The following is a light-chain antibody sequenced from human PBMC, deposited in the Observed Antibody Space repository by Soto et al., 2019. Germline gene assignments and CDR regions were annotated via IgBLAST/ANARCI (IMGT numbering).Light chain of an antibody. CDR2: DAS. CDR3: QQYNNWPPWT. Sequence: EIVLTQSPGTLSLSPGERATLSCRASQSVNSRLAWYQQKPGQAPRLLIFDASTRATGIPARFSGSGSGTEFTLTISSLQSEDFAVYYCQQYNNWPPWTFGQGTKVDIK. CDR1: QSVNSR. V-gene: IGKV3-15*01. J-gene: IGKJ1*01.